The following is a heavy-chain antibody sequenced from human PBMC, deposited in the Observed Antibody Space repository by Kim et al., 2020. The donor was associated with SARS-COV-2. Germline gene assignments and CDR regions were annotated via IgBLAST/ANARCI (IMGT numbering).Heavy chain of an antibody. J-gene: IGHJ6*02. Sequence: GGSLRLSCAASGFTFSSYGMHWVRQAPGKGLEWVAVISYDGSNKYYADSVKGRFTISRDNSKNTLYLQMNSLRAEDTAVYYCAKDLSTVTTHYYYYYYGMDVWGQGTTVTVSS. CDR1: GFTFSSYG. D-gene: IGHD4-4*01. V-gene: IGHV3-30*18. CDR2: ISYDGSNK. CDR3: AKDLSTVTTHYYYYYYGMDV.